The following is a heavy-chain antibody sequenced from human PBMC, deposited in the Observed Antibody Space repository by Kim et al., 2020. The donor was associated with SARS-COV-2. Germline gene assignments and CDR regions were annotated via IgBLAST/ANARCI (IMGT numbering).Heavy chain of an antibody. CDR1: GGSISSGNYY. V-gene: IGHV4-30-4*02. CDR3: AAYMSRGLRY. D-gene: IGHD4-4*01. CDR2: IFFSGST. Sequence: SDTLSLTCTVSGGSISSGNYYWSWIRQPPGKGLEWIGYIFFSGSTYYNPSLKSRVTISVDTSKNQFSLKLSSVTVADTAVYYCAAYMSRGLRYWGQGALVTVSS. J-gene: IGHJ4*02.